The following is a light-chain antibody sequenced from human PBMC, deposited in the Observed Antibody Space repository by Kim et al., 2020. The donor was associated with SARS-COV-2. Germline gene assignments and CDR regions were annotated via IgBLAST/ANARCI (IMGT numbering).Light chain of an antibody. CDR1: NIIGTS. CDR2: DAS. J-gene: IGKJ4*01. Sequence: LPRGERATLSGRGSNIIGTSLAWYQQKPGQTPRLLIHDASSRATGIPARFSGSGSGTDVTLTISSLEPEDFAVYYCQQHGSSTLTFGQGTKVEIK. CDR3: QQHGSSTLT. V-gene: IGKV3-11*01.